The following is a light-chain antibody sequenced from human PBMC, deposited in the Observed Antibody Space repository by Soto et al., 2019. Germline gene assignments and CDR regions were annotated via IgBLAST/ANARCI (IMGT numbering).Light chain of an antibody. CDR3: AAWDERMNCHVV. CDR2: SNN. CDR1: SSNIGSNS. Sequence: QSVLTQPPSASGAPGQRVTISCSGSSSNIGSNSVNWYQHFPGTAPKVVIYSNNQRPSGVPDRFSGSKSGTSASLAISGLQSDDEAYYFCAAWDERMNCHVVFGGGTKVTVL. J-gene: IGLJ2*01. V-gene: IGLV1-44*01.